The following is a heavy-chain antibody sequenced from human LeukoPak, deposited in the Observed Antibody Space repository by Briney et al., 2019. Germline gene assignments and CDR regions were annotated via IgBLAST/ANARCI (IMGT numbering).Heavy chain of an antibody. V-gene: IGHV3-30*02. CDR1: GFTFSSYG. CDR3: AKTAENRYCSSTSCSGRGDY. D-gene: IGHD2-2*01. CDR2: IRYDGSNK. Sequence: PGGSLRLSCAASGFTFSSYGMHWVRQAPGKGLEWVAFIRYDGSNKYYADSVKGRFTISRDNSKNTLYLQMNSLRAEDTAVYYCAKTAENRYCSSTSCSGRGDYWGQGTLVTVSS. J-gene: IGHJ4*02.